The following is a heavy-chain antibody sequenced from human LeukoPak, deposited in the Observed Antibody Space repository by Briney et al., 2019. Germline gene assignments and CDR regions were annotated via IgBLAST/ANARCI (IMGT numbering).Heavy chain of an antibody. CDR3: ASSAYGDQEYYFDY. V-gene: IGHV5-51*01. CDR1: GYSFTSYC. J-gene: IGHJ4*02. D-gene: IGHD4-17*01. CDR2: IYPGDSDT. Sequence: GESLQISCKGSGYSFTSYCIGWVRQMPGKGLEWMGIIYPGDSDTRHSPSFQGQVTISADKSISTAYLQWSSLKASDTAMYYCASSAYGDQEYYFDYWGQGTLVTVSS.